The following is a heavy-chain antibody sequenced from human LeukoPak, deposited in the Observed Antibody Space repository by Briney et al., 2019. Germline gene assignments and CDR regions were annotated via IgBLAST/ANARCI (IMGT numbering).Heavy chain of an antibody. Sequence: APVKVSCKASGYTFTSYYMHWVRQAPGQGLEWMGIINPRGGSISYAQKFQGRVTMTRDTSTSTVYMELSSLRSEDTAVYYCARDTTSPARDYYYYMDVWGKGTTVTVSS. V-gene: IGHV1-46*01. CDR2: INPRGGSI. CDR3: ARDTTSPARDYYYYMDV. J-gene: IGHJ6*03. D-gene: IGHD1-26*01. CDR1: GYTFTSYY.